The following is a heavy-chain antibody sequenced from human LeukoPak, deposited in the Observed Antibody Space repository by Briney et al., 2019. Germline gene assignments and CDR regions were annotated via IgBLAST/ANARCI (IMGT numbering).Heavy chain of an antibody. CDR1: GYSFTNYW. J-gene: IGHJ4*02. V-gene: IGHV5-51*01. D-gene: IGHD6-13*01. CDR3: ARHVGKGAAGDIDY. CDR2: TYPGDSDT. Sequence: GESLKISCKGSGYSFTNYWIGWVRQMPGKGLEWVGVTYPGDSDTRYSPSLQGQVTISADKSISTVYLQWSSLKASDTAMYYCARHVGKGAAGDIDYWGQGTLVTVSS.